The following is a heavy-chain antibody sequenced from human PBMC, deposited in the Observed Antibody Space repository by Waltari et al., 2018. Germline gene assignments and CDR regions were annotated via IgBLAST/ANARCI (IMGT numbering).Heavy chain of an antibody. V-gene: IGHV3-7*03. CDR1: RFSFSGYG. J-gene: IGHJ4*02. Sequence: DVHLLESGGGLVQPGGSLRLSCAPSRFSFSGYGMSGVRQAPGGGLEWVANIKQDESEKYYLDSVKGRFTVSRDNARNSLYLQMNNLRAEDTAVYYCARDYDSYFDYWGQGTPVTVSS. CDR3: ARDYDSYFDY. CDR2: IKQDESEK. D-gene: IGHD3-3*01.